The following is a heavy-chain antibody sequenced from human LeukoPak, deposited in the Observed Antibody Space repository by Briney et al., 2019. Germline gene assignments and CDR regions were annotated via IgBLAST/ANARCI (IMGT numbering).Heavy chain of an antibody. J-gene: IGHJ5*02. CDR3: ARVAPTPQGFDP. V-gene: IGHV3-21*01. Sequence: GGSLRLSCAASGFTFSSYSMNWVRQVPGKGLEWVSSISSSSSYIYYADSVKGRFTISRDNAKNSLYLQMNSLRAEDTAVYYCARVAPTPQGFDPWGQGTLVTVSS. CDR2: ISSSSSYI. CDR1: GFTFSSYS.